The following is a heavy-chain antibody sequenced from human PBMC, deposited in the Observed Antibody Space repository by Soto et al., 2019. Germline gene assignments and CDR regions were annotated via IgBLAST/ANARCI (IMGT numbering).Heavy chain of an antibody. CDR2: IHTSGIT. D-gene: IGHD3-22*01. V-gene: IGHV4-4*07. CDR1: GDSLSSHS. J-gene: IGHJ5*02. CDR3: ARDVSSGYYLNWFDP. Sequence: PETLSLTCTVSGDSLSSHSWSWIRQPAGKGLDWIGHIHTSGITNSNPPLKSRITMSMDTSKKQFSLKLSSVTAADTAVYYCARDVSSGYYLNWFDPWGQGTLVTVSS.